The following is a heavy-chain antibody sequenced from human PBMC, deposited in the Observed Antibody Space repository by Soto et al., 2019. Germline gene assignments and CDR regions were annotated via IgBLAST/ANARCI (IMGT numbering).Heavy chain of an antibody. J-gene: IGHJ4*02. V-gene: IGHV4-39*07. D-gene: IGHD1-1*01. CDR1: GGSIGGSNYF. Sequence: ASETLSLTCTVSGGSIGGSNYFWTWIRQPPGKGLEWLAEINHSGITNYNPSVESRVSMSVDTSKNQFSLRLYSVTAADTAVYYCVRGPYNYNSRYFDYWGQGTLVTVSS. CDR3: VRGPYNYNSRYFDY. CDR2: INHSGIT.